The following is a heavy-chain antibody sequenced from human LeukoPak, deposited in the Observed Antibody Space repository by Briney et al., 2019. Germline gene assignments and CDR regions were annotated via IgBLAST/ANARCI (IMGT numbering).Heavy chain of an antibody. J-gene: IGHJ4*02. CDR1: GFTFSSYS. Sequence: GGSLRLSCAASGFTFSSYSMNWVRQAPGKGLEWVSYISSSSSTIYYADSVKGRFTISRDNAKNSLYLQMNSLRAEDTAVYYCAREQQWLVFLFDYWGQGTLVTVSS. CDR2: ISSSSSTI. CDR3: AREQQWLVFLFDY. D-gene: IGHD6-19*01. V-gene: IGHV3-48*01.